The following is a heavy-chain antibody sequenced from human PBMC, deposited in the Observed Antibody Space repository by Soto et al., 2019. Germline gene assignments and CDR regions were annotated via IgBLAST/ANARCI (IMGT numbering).Heavy chain of an antibody. Sequence: GGSLRLSCAASGFTFSIYEMNLVRQSPGKGLEWVSCISRSGSTIYYADSVKGRFTISRDNAKNSLYLQMNSLRAEDTAVYFCSRERPNWNSSNYSMDVWGQGTTVTLSS. V-gene: IGHV3-48*03. CDR3: SRERPNWNSSNYSMDV. CDR2: ISRSGSTI. D-gene: IGHD1-7*01. J-gene: IGHJ6*02. CDR1: GFTFSIYE.